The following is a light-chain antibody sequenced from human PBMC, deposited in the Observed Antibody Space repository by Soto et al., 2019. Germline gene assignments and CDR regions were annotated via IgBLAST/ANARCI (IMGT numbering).Light chain of an antibody. CDR3: QTWGTGIQV. Sequence: QSVLTQSPSASASLGASVKITCTLSSGHSSYAIAWNQQQPEKGPRYLMKLNSDGSHSKGDGIPDRFSGSSSGAERYLTISSLQSEDEADYYCQTWGTGIQVFGGGTKLTVL. CDR2: LNSDGSH. V-gene: IGLV4-69*01. J-gene: IGLJ2*01. CDR1: SGHSSYA.